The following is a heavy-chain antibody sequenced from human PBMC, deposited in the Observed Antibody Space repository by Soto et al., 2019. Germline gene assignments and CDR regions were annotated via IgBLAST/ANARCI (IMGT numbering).Heavy chain of an antibody. CDR3: ARGGHLVSLDRRGNWFDP. D-gene: IGHD1-1*01. Sequence: ASVKVSCKASGYTFTSYGISWVRQAPGQGLEWMGIINPSDGSAMFAQKFQGRVTMTRDTSTSTVYMELSSLRSEDTAVYYCARGGHLVSLDRRGNWFDPWGQGTLVTVSS. J-gene: IGHJ5*02. CDR1: GYTFTSYG. V-gene: IGHV1-46*01. CDR2: INPSDGSA.